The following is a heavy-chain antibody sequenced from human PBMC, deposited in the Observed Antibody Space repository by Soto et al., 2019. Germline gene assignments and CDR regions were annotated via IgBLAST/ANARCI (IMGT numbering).Heavy chain of an antibody. V-gene: IGHV3-66*04. CDR2: LYPGPGT. D-gene: IGHD2-21*01. Sequence: EEQLVESGGGLVRPGGSLRLSCAVSGFSVSTNFMNWVRQAPGKEPQWVAVLYPGPGTYYADSVKGRFIISRDDSTNTLFLHLTNMRAEDTAVYSCASQCGGDCSNAFPLWGQGTMVTVSS. CDR3: ASQCGGDCSNAFPL. J-gene: IGHJ3*01. CDR1: GFSVSTNF.